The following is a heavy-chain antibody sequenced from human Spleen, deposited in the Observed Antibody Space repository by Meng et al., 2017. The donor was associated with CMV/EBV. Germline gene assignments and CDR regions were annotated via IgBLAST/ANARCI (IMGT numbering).Heavy chain of an antibody. Sequence: SETLSLTCTVSGGFISSNSYYWGWIRQPPGKGLEWIGSIYYSGSTYYNPSLKSRVTISVDTSKNQFSLRLSSVTAADTAVYYCARGVVHYHYGMDVWGQGTTVTVSS. V-gene: IGHV4-39*07. CDR1: GGFISSNSYY. J-gene: IGHJ6*02. CDR2: IYYSGST. CDR3: ARGVVHYHYGMDV.